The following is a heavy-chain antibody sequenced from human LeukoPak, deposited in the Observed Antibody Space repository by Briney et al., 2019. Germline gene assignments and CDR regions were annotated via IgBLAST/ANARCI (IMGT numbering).Heavy chain of an antibody. Sequence: ASVKVSCKASGYTFTSYYMHWVRQAPGKGLEWMGGFDPEAGETFYAQKFQGRVTMTEDTSTDTAYMELSSLRSEDTAVYYCATLDYYDSGGYYSDYWGQGTLVTVSS. CDR3: ATLDYYDSGGYYSDY. D-gene: IGHD3-22*01. CDR2: FDPEAGET. CDR1: GYTFTSYY. J-gene: IGHJ4*02. V-gene: IGHV1-24*01.